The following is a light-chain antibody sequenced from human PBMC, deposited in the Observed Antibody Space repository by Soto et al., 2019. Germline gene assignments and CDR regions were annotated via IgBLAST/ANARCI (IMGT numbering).Light chain of an antibody. Sequence: DIVVTQSPATLSVSPGERATLSCRASQSVSSDLAWYQQKPGQAPRLLIYGASTRATGIPARFSGSGSGTDFTHTISSLQSEDFAVYYCQQYNNWPPLTFGGGTKVEIK. J-gene: IGKJ4*01. V-gene: IGKV3-15*01. CDR3: QQYNNWPPLT. CDR1: QSVSSD. CDR2: GAS.